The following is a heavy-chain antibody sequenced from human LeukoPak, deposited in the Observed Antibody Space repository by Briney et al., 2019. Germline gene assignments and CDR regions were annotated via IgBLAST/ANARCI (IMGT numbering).Heavy chain of an antibody. J-gene: IGHJ5*02. Sequence: ASVKVSCKVSGYTLTELFMHWVRQAPGKGLEWMGGFDPEDGETIYAQKFQGRVTMTEDTSTDTAYMELSSLRSEDTAVYYCATGGSGYYYGSGSYYKTWGQGTLVTVSS. V-gene: IGHV1-24*01. CDR2: FDPEDGET. CDR1: GYTLTELF. D-gene: IGHD3-10*01. CDR3: ATGGSGYYYGSGSYYKT.